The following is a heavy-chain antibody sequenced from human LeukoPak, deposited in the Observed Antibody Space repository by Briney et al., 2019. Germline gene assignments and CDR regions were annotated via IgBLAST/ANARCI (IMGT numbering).Heavy chain of an antibody. V-gene: IGHV1-8*01. CDR1: GYTFTSSD. D-gene: IGHD6-25*01. CDR3: ARGRSGLAAAGTYDY. J-gene: IGHJ4*02. Sequence: ASVKVPCKASGYTFTSSDINWVRQAAGQGLEWMGWINPNSGRTGYAQKFQGRVTMTENTSISTAYMELSSLRFDDTAVYYCARGRSGLAAAGTYDYWGQGTLITVSS. CDR2: INPNSGRT.